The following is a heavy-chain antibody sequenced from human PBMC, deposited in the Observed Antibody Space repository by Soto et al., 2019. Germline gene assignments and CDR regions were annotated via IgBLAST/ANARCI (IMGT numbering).Heavy chain of an antibody. CDR3: ARKGGHCYVGSSSGDY. CDR2: ISSDGSVK. Sequence: QVQLVESGGGVVQPGTSLRLSCAASGFTFNTYAMHWVRQAPGKGLEWVAVISSDGSVKFYADSVKGRFTISRDNSKNTLYMQMNSLRTEDTAVYYCARKGGHCYVGSSSGDYWGQGTLVTVSS. CDR1: GFTFNTYA. J-gene: IGHJ4*02. V-gene: IGHV3-30*03. D-gene: IGHD2-15*01.